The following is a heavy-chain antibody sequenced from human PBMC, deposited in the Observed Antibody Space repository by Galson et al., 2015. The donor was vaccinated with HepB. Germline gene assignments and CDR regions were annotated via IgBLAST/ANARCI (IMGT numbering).Heavy chain of an antibody. Sequence: SVKVSCKASGYTFTSYYMHWVRQAPGQGLEWMGIINPSGGSTSYAQKFQGRVTMTRDTPTSTAYMELSSLRSEDTAVYYCARSLWFGEFYYYYYGMDVWGQGTTVTVSS. V-gene: IGHV1-46*01. D-gene: IGHD3-10*01. CDR2: INPSGGST. CDR3: ARSLWFGEFYYYYYGMDV. J-gene: IGHJ6*02. CDR1: GYTFTSYY.